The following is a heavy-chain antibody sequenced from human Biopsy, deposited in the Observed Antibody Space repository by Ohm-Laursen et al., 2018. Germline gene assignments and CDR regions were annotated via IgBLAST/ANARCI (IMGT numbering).Heavy chain of an antibody. D-gene: IGHD2-8*01. CDR2: INCKTGAT. J-gene: IGHJ4*02. CDR3: ARDPLNGHKHFDY. Sequence: SVKVPCKASSYTFTDYNIHWMRQAPGQGLEWLGYINCKTGATNYAQKFQGTVTMTRDTSISTAYLALGSLRSADTAIYYCARDPLNGHKHFDYWGQGSLVTGSS. CDR1: SYTFTDYN. V-gene: IGHV1-2*02.